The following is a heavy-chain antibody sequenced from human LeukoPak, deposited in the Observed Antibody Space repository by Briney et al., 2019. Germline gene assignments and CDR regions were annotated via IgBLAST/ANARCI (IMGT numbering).Heavy chain of an antibody. CDR2: ISWNSGSI. J-gene: IGHJ4*02. CDR3: ARTSLLRFLEWLFDY. Sequence: GGSLRLSCAASGFTFDDYAMHWVRQAPGKGLEWVSGISWNSGSIGYADSVKGRFTISRDNAKNSLYLQMNSLRAEDTAVYYCARTSLLRFLEWLFDYWGQGTLVTVSS. CDR1: GFTFDDYA. D-gene: IGHD3-3*01. V-gene: IGHV3-9*01.